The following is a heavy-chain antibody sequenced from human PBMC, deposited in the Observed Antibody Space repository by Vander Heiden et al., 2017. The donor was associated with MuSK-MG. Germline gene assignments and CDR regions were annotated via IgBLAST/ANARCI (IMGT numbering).Heavy chain of an antibody. Sequence: QVQLVESGGGVVQPGRSLRLSCAASGFTFSSYAMHWVRQAPGKGLEWVAVISYDGSNKYYADSVKGRFTISRDNSKNTLYLQMNSLRAEDTAVYYCARIKAARPHDAFDIWGQGTMVTVFS. J-gene: IGHJ3*02. CDR3: ARIKAARPHDAFDI. V-gene: IGHV3-30*04. CDR1: GFTFSSYA. CDR2: ISYDGSNK. D-gene: IGHD6-6*01.